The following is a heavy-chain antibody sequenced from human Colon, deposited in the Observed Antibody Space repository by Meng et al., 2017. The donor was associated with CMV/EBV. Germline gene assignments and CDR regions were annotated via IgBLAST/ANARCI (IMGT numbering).Heavy chain of an antibody. CDR1: GFSFSSYS. D-gene: IGHD6-6*01. Sequence: GGSLRLSCAASGFSFSSYSMNWVRQAPGKGLEWVSSISSSSSHIYYAESVKGRFTISRDNAKNSLYLQMNRLRVEDTAVYYCARDPSSSSGPDYFDYWGQGTLVTVSS. CDR2: ISSSSSHI. CDR3: ARDPSSSSGPDYFDY. J-gene: IGHJ4*02. V-gene: IGHV3-21*01.